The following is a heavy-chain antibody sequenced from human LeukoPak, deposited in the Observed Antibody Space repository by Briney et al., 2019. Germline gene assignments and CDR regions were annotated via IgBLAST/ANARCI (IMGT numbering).Heavy chain of an antibody. Sequence: ASVKVSCKASGYTFTGYYMHWVRQTPGQGLEWMGWINPNSGGTNYAQKFQGRVTMTRDTSISTAYMELSRLRSEDTAVYYCAGDIWSGYGRQRHDAFDIWGQGTMVTVSS. CDR3: AGDIWSGYGRQRHDAFDI. J-gene: IGHJ3*02. D-gene: IGHD3-3*01. V-gene: IGHV1-2*02. CDR1: GYTFTGYY. CDR2: INPNSGGT.